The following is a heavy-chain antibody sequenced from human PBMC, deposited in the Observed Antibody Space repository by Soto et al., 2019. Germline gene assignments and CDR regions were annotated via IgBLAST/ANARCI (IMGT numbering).Heavy chain of an antibody. CDR2: ISAYNGNT. CDR1: GYTFSTYG. CDR3: ARDSDYGDYGY. Sequence: QVHLEQSGAEVKKPGASVRVSCKTSGYTFSTYGISWLRQVPGQGLELMGWISAYNGNTNYAQKFQGRFTMTTDASTNTAYLELRTLRSDDTAVYYCARDSDYGDYGYWGQGTLVTASS. V-gene: IGHV1-18*01. J-gene: IGHJ4*02. D-gene: IGHD4-17*01.